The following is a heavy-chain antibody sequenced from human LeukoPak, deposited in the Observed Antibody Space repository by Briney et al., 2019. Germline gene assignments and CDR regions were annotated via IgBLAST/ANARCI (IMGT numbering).Heavy chain of an antibody. CDR2: IRYDGTKK. CDR3: DCSNTNCYAAGDY. CDR1: GFRFNTYW. V-gene: IGHV3-30*02. J-gene: IGHJ4*02. Sequence: GGSLRLSCAASGFRFNTYWMSWVRQAPGKGLEWVAFIRYDGTKKYYADSVKGRFAVSRDNFKNTLYLQMNSLRAEDTAVYYCDCSNTNCYAAGDYWGQGTLVTVSS. D-gene: IGHD2-2*01.